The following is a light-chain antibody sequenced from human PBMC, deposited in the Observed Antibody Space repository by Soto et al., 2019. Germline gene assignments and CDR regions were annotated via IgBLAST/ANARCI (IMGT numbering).Light chain of an antibody. CDR2: RGS. CDR1: QNIRGNE. J-gene: IGKJ1*01. V-gene: IGKV3-20*01. Sequence: VLTQSPGTLSLSPGERTTLSCRASQNIRGNELAWYQQKPGQPPRLLIYRGSSRAPGIPDRFSGRGSGTEFTLTISILESEDFAVYYCQDYGTSAPWTFGQGTRVEIK. CDR3: QDYGTSAPWT.